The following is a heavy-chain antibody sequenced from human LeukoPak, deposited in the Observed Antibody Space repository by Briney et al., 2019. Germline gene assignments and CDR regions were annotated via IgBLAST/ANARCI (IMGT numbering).Heavy chain of an antibody. CDR3: AREGRTIYYYDSSGYYLFDY. Sequence: GASVKVSCKASGYTFTSYGISWVRQAPGQGLEWMGWISAYNGNTNYAQKLQGRVTMTTDKSTSTAYMELRSLRSDDTAVYYCAREGRTIYYYDSSGYYLFDYWGQGTLVTVSS. CDR1: GYTFTSYG. J-gene: IGHJ4*02. CDR2: ISAYNGNT. D-gene: IGHD3-22*01. V-gene: IGHV1-18*01.